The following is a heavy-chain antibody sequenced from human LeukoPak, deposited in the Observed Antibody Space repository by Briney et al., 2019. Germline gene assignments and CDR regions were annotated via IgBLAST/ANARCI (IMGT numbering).Heavy chain of an antibody. CDR2: IYYSGST. Sequence: HSETLSLTCTVSGGSISSGGYYWSWICQHPGKGLAWIGYIYYSGSTYYNPSLKSRVTISVDTSKNQFSLKLSSVTAADTAVYYCARDKVGSYRQEAFDIWGQGTMVTVSS. CDR1: GGSISSGGYY. CDR3: ARDKVGSYRQEAFDI. D-gene: IGHD3-16*02. V-gene: IGHV4-31*03. J-gene: IGHJ3*02.